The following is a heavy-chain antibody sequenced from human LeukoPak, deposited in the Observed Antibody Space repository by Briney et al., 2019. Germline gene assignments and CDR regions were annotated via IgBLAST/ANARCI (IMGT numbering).Heavy chain of an antibody. D-gene: IGHD6-19*01. CDR2: ISVSGGRI. Sequence: GGSLRLSCAASGFTFSNYAMSWVRQAPGKGLEWVSGISVSGGRIDYADSVKGRFTISRDNSKNTLYLQMNSLRAEDTAVYYCAKEGPIAVAGTDAFDIWGQGTMVTVSS. CDR3: AKEGPIAVAGTDAFDI. V-gene: IGHV3-23*01. J-gene: IGHJ3*02. CDR1: GFTFSNYA.